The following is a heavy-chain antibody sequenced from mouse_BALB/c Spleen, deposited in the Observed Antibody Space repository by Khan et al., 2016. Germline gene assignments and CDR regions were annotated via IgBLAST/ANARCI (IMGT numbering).Heavy chain of an antibody. Sequence: QIQLVQSGPELKKPGETVKISCKASGYSFTNYGMNWVKQAPGKGLKWMGWINTYNGEPTYADDFKGRFALSLETSGSTAFLQINNLKNEDMATXFCARGRRPYWYFDVGGAGATVTVSS. D-gene: IGHD2-12*01. CDR3: ARGRRPYWYFDV. V-gene: IGHV9-1*02. J-gene: IGHJ1*01. CDR1: GYSFTNYG. CDR2: INTYNGEP.